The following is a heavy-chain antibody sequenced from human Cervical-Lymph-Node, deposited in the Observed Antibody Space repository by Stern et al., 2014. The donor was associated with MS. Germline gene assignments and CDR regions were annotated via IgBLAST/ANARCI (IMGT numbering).Heavy chain of an antibody. J-gene: IGHJ4*02. CDR2: IFSNDEK. D-gene: IGHD5-18*01. CDR1: GFSLSNARMG. V-gene: IGHV2-26*01. Sequence: QVTLRESGPVLVKPTETLTLTCTVSGFSLSNARMGVSWIRQPPGKALEWLAHIFSNDEKSYSTSLKSRLTISKDTSKSQVVLTMTNMDPVDTATYYCARMDRAMGLFDYWGQGTLVTVSS. CDR3: ARMDRAMGLFDY.